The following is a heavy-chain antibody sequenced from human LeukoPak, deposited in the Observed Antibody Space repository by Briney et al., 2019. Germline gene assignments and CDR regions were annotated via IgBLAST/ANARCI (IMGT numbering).Heavy chain of an antibody. D-gene: IGHD6-6*01. V-gene: IGHV3-7*01. CDR2: VNQDGSAK. Sequence: PGGSLRLSCAASGFTFTKYWMNWVRQAPGEGLDWVANVNQDGSAKYYVDSVKGRFTISRDNAQNSLYLQMNSLRAEDTAVYYCVAYSSSSGCLDPWGQGTLVTVSS. J-gene: IGHJ5*02. CDR1: GFTFTKYW. CDR3: VAYSSSSGCLDP.